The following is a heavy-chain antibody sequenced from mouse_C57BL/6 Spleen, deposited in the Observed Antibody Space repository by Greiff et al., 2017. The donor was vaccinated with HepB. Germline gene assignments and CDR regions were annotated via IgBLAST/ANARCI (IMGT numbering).Heavy chain of an antibody. D-gene: IGHD2-3*01. CDR3: ARWDDGYFPMDY. CDR1: GYTFTSYW. Sequence: QVQLQQPGAELVKPGASVKMSCKASGYTFTSYWITWVKQRPGQGLEWIGDIYPGSGSTNYNEKFKSKATLTVDTSSSTAYMQLSSLTSEDSAVYYCARWDDGYFPMDYWGQGTSVTVSS. V-gene: IGHV1-55*01. CDR2: IYPGSGST. J-gene: IGHJ4*01.